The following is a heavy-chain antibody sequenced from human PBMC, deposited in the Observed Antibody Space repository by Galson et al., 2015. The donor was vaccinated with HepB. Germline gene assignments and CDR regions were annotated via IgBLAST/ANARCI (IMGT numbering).Heavy chain of an antibody. Sequence: SVKVSCKASGGTFRSYAISWVRQAPGQGLEWMGGIIPIFGTANYAQKFQGRVTITADESTSTAYMELSSLRSEDTAVYYCARTDSRQSRYYYDSSGYYYFDYGGQGTLVTVSS. V-gene: IGHV1-69*13. CDR3: ARTDSRQSRYYYDSSGYYYFDY. D-gene: IGHD3-22*01. J-gene: IGHJ4*02. CDR2: IIPIFGTA. CDR1: GGTFRSYA.